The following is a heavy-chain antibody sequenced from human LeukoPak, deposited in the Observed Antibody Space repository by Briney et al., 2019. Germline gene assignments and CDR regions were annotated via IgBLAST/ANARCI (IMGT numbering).Heavy chain of an antibody. J-gene: IGHJ4*02. CDR3: ARAGITMVRGVIIRQPYFDY. D-gene: IGHD3-10*01. CDR1: GGSISSGGYY. Sequence: SQTLSLTCTVSGGSISSGGYYWSWIRQHPGTGLEWIGYIYYSGSTYYNPSLKSRVTISVDTSKNQFSLKLSSVTAADTAVYYCARAGITMVRGVIIRQPYFDYWGQGTLVTVSS. V-gene: IGHV4-31*03. CDR2: IYYSGST.